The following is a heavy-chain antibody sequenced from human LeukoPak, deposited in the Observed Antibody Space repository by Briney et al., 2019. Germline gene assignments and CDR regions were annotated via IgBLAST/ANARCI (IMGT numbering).Heavy chain of an antibody. CDR1: GGSISSSSSY. D-gene: IGHD3-22*01. V-gene: IGHV4-39*01. CDR3: ARYESSAYGIDV. Sequence: PSETLPLTCTVSGGSISSSSSYWGWIRQPPGMGLEWIGSIYYSGSTYYNPSLKSRVTISVDTSKNQFSLKVSSVAAADTAVYYCARYESSAYGIDVWGRGTLVTVSS. J-gene: IGHJ2*01. CDR2: IYYSGST.